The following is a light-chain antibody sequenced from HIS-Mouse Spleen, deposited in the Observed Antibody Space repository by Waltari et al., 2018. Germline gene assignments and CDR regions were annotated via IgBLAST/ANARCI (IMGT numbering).Light chain of an antibody. CDR3: YSTDSSGNHRV. Sequence: SYELTQPPSVSVSPGQTARITCSGDALPKKYAYWYQQKSGQAPVLVNYEDSKRPSGIPERFSGASSGTMATLTISGAQVEDEADYYGYSTDSSGNHRVFGGGTKLTVL. CDR2: EDS. CDR1: ALPKKY. J-gene: IGLJ2*01. V-gene: IGLV3-10*01.